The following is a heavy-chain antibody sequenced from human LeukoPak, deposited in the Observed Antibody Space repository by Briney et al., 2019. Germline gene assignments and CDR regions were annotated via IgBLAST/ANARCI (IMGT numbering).Heavy chain of an antibody. J-gene: IGHJ4*02. CDR2: IYYSGST. CDR3: ARRRYYDSSGCFDY. V-gene: IGHV4-39*01. CDR1: GGSISRSNYY. Sequence: SETLSLTCTVSGGSISRSNYYWGWIRQPPGKGLEWIGSIYYSGSTYYNPSLKSRVTISVDTSKNQFSLKLSSVTAADTAVYYCARRRYYDSSGCFDYWGQGTLVTVSS. D-gene: IGHD3-22*01.